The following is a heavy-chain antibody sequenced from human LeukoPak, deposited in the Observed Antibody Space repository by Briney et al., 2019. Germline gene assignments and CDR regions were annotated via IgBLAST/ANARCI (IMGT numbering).Heavy chain of an antibody. CDR2: INPTGGST. V-gene: IGHV1-46*01. CDR3: ARAISPVAYYDMDV. J-gene: IGHJ6*02. Sequence: ASVKISCKASGYTFTTYSVHWVRQAPGEGLEWMGIINPTGGSTSYAQHFQGRITMTRDTSTSTIYMQLSSLRSEDTAVYYCARAISPVAYYDMDVWGQGTTVTVSS. CDR1: GYTFTTYS. D-gene: IGHD3-3*01.